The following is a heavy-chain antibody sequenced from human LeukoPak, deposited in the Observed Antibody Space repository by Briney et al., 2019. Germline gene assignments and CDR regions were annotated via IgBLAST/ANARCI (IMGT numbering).Heavy chain of an antibody. V-gene: IGHV1-69*13. CDR1: GGTFRRYA. J-gene: IGHJ4*02. D-gene: IGHD4-17*01. Sequence: SVKVSCKASGGTFRRYAITWVRQAPGKGLEWMGGIIPMINTPKYAQKFQGRVSITADESTSTGYMEVSSLRSEDTAVYYCAIFQGTYGDNENDYWGQGTLVTVSS. CDR3: AIFQGTYGDNENDY. CDR2: IIPMINTP.